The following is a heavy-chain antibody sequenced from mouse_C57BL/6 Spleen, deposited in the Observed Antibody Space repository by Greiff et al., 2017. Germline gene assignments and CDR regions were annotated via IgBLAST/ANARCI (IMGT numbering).Heavy chain of an antibody. CDR2: IDPENGDT. V-gene: IGHV14-4*01. CDR3: TTMVTTKLPY. Sequence: EVQLQQSGAELVRPGASVKLSCTASGFNIKDDYMHWVKQRPEQGLEWVGWIDPENGDTEYASKFQGKATITADTSSNTAYLQRTSLTSSDTAVYYCTTMVTTKLPYWGQGTLVTVSA. CDR1: GFNIKDDY. J-gene: IGHJ3*01. D-gene: IGHD2-2*01.